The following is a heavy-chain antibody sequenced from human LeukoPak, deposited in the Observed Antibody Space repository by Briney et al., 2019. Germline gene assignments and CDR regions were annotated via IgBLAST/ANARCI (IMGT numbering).Heavy chain of an antibody. D-gene: IGHD4-17*01. CDR3: ARQIAPYGDVDY. J-gene: IGHJ4*02. V-gene: IGHV4-39*07. CDR2: IYYSGST. CDR1: GGSISSSSYY. Sequence: SETLSLTCTVSGGSISSSSYYWGWIRQPPGKGLEWIGSIYYSGSTNYNPSLKSRVTISIDTSKNQFSLKLSSVTAADTAVYYCARQIAPYGDVDYWGQGTLVTVSS.